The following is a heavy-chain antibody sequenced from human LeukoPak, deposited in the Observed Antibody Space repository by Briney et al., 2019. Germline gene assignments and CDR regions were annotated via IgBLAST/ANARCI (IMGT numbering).Heavy chain of an antibody. CDR2: INSDGSST. D-gene: IGHD3-9*01. J-gene: IGHJ4*02. V-gene: IGHV3-74*01. Sequence: GGSLRLSCAASGFTFSSYWMHWVRQAPGKGLVWVSRINSDGSSTSYADSVKGRFTISRDNAKNTLYLQMNSLRAEDTAVHYCARDSGGILTGYYYFDYWGQGTLVTVSS. CDR1: GFTFSSYW. CDR3: ARDSGGILTGYYYFDY.